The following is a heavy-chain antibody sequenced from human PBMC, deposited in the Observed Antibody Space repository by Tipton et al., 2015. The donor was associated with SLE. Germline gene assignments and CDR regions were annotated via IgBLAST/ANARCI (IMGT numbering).Heavy chain of an antibody. CDR3: ASAVVVNNDWYFDL. D-gene: IGHD3-22*01. CDR1: GYSISSGYY. CDR2: IYHSGNT. V-gene: IGHV4-38-2*01. Sequence: LRLSCAVSGYSISSGYYWGWIRQPPGKGLEWIGSIYHSGNTYYNPSLKSRVTISVDTSKNQFSRKLSSVTAADKAVYYCASAVVVNNDWYFDLWGRGTLVTVSS. J-gene: IGHJ2*01.